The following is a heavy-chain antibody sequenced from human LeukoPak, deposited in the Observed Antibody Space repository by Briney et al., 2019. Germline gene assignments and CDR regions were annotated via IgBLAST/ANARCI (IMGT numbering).Heavy chain of an antibody. Sequence: GGSLRLSCAASGFTFSTYSMNWVRQAPGKGLEWVSSISSGGTYIHYADSVKGRFTISRDNAKNSLYLQMNSLRAEDTAVYYCAKDRSKGSYGDESDHWGQGTLVTVSS. CDR1: GFTFSTYS. J-gene: IGHJ4*02. D-gene: IGHD1-26*01. V-gene: IGHV3-21*01. CDR2: ISSGGTYI. CDR3: AKDRSKGSYGDESDH.